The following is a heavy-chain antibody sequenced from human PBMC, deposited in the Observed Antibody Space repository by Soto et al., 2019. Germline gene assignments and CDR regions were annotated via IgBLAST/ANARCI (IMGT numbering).Heavy chain of an antibody. CDR2: IYHSGST. V-gene: IGHV4-30-2*01. J-gene: IGHJ4*02. D-gene: IGHD3-22*01. Sequence: QLQLQESGSGLVKPSQTLSLTCAVSGGSISSGGYSWSWIRQPPGKGLEWIGYIYHSGSTYYNPSLKSRVTISVDRSKNQFSLKLSSVTAADTAVYYCARGEYVRGGGYSPLLDYWGPGTLVTVSS. CDR3: ARGEYVRGGGYSPLLDY. CDR1: GGSISSGGYS.